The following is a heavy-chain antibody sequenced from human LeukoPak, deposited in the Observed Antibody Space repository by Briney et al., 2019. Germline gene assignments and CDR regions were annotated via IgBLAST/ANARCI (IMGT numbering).Heavy chain of an antibody. V-gene: IGHV4-59*08. CDR3: AVNSTKHTFDI. D-gene: IGHD1-1*01. CDR2: IYYSGGT. CDR1: GGSISPFY. J-gene: IGHJ3*02. Sequence: SEPLSLPCPVSGGSISPFYWSWIRQSPGKGLEWIGSIYYSGGTNYNPSLKSRVTISVDTSKNQFSLELSSVTAADTAVYYCAVNSTKHTFDIWGQGTMVTVSS.